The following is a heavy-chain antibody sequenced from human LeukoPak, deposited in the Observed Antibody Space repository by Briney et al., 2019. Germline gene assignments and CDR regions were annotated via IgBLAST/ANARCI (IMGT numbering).Heavy chain of an antibody. V-gene: IGHV4-59*08. CDR2: IYYSEST. J-gene: IGHJ3*02. CDR3: ARRYYDILTGYYDAFDI. D-gene: IGHD3-9*01. CDR1: GASISGYY. Sequence: PSETLSLTCTVSGASISGYYWSWIRQPPGKRLEWIGYIYYSESTNYNPSLKSRVTISVDTSKNQFSLKLSSVTAADTAVYYCARRYYDILTGYYDAFDIWGQGTTVTVSS.